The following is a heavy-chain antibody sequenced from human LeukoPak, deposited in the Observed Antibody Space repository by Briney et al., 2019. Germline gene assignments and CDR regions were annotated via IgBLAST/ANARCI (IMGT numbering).Heavy chain of an antibody. Sequence: GGSLRLSCAASGFTFSSYSMNWVSQAPGKGLEWVSSISSSSSYIYYADSVKGRFTISRDNAKDSLYLQMNSLRAEDTAVYYCARARMLLWFGDAFDIWGQGTMVTVSS. CDR1: GFTFSSYS. J-gene: IGHJ3*02. CDR3: ARARMLLWFGDAFDI. D-gene: IGHD3-10*01. V-gene: IGHV3-21*01. CDR2: ISSSSSYI.